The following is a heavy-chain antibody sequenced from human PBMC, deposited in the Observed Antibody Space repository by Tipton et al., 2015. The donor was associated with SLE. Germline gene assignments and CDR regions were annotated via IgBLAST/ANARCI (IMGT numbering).Heavy chain of an antibody. V-gene: IGHV3-33*06. Sequence: SLRLSCAASGFTFSSHGMHWVRQAPGKGLEWVAVIWYDGSNKYYADSVKGRFTISRDNSKNTLYLQMNSLRAEDTAVYYCAKDIVATTPIYGMDVWGQVTTVTVSS. CDR1: GFTFSSHG. CDR2: IWYDGSNK. J-gene: IGHJ6*02. D-gene: IGHD5-12*01. CDR3: AKDIVATTPIYGMDV.